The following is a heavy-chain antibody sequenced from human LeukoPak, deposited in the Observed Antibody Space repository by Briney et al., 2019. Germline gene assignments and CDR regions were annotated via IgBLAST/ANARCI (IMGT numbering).Heavy chain of an antibody. Sequence: SETLSLTCTVSGGSITTCYWSWIRQPPGKGLEWIGYIYYTGSSNYNPSLKSRVTLSVDTSKNQFSLKLSSVTAADTAVYYCAKYDTSGNYMDVWGKGTTVTVSS. CDR1: GGSITTCY. CDR2: IYYTGSS. CDR3: AKYDTSGNYMDV. D-gene: IGHD3-22*01. V-gene: IGHV4-59*01. J-gene: IGHJ6*03.